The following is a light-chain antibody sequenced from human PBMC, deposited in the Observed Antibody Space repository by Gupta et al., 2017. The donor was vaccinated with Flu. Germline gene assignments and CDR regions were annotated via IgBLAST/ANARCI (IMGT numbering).Light chain of an antibody. CDR3: QHRDIIPGT. CDR1: QSIRGY. V-gene: IGKV1-39*01. Sequence: DIQMTQSPSSLSASVGDRVTITCRASQSIRGYLNWYQEKPGKAPELRIYGESSWKRGVTSRCSGSKFGISGTEFTLTISRRQPEDFATYYCQHRDIIPGTFGRGTKVDIK. CDR2: GES. J-gene: IGKJ4*01.